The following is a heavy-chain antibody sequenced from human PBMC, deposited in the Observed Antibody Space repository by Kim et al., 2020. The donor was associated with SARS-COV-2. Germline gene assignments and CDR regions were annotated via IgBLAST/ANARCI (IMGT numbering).Heavy chain of an antibody. CDR1: GVSLWGAG. CDR3: AKRVDASGWYGLDY. Sequence: GGSLRLSCAASGVSLWGAGMHWVCQPPGKGLEWVALISGDGTRTYYADSVKGRFTISRDNSGNMLSLQMSTLGPEDTAVYYCAKRVDASGWYGLDYWGQGTLVTVSS. D-gene: IGHD6-19*01. J-gene: IGHJ4*02. CDR2: ISGDGTRT. V-gene: IGHV3-30*18.